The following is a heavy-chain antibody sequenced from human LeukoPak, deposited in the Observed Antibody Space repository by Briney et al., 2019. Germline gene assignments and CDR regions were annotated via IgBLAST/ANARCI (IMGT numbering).Heavy chain of an antibody. V-gene: IGHV3-30*02. D-gene: IGHD4-23*01. CDR3: AKHIGGLDY. CDR2: IRYDGSNK. Sequence: GGSRRRSCAASGFTFSSFGMHWVRQAPGKGLEWVAYIRYDGSNKYYEDSMKGRFTISRDNSKNMLYLQMNSLRAEDTAVYYCAKHIGGLDYWGQGTLVTVSS. J-gene: IGHJ4*02. CDR1: GFTFSSFG.